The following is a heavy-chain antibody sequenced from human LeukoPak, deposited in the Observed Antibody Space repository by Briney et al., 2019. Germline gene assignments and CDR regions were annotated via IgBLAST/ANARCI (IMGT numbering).Heavy chain of an antibody. J-gene: IGHJ4*02. CDR2: IYYSGST. Sequence: KTSETLSLTCTVSGGSISSYYWSWIRQPPGKGLEWIGYIYYSGSTNYNPSLKSRVTISVDTSKNQFSLKLSSVTAADTAVYYCARGGQWLAPDYWGKGTLVTVSS. CDR1: GGSISSYY. CDR3: ARGGQWLAPDY. D-gene: IGHD6-19*01. V-gene: IGHV4-59*01.